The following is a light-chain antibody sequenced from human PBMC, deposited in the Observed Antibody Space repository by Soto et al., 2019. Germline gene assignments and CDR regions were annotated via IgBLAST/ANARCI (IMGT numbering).Light chain of an antibody. CDR3: QQYSSWVVT. J-gene: IGKJ5*01. CDR2: GAL. CDR1: QSIGDY. V-gene: IGKV3-15*01. Sequence: EVVMTQSPATLSVAPGERDTLSCRASQSIGDYLAWYQHKPGQAPRLLIYGALTRATGIPARFAGSGSETDFTLTISSLQSEDFAIYYCQQYSSWVVTFGQGTRLEIK.